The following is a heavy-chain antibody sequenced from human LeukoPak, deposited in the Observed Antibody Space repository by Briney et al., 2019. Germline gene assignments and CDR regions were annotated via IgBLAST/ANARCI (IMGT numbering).Heavy chain of an antibody. CDR2: INRSGST. CDR3: ARGHCSGGSCYPG. V-gene: IGHV4-34*01. J-gene: IGHJ4*02. Sequence: PSETLSLTCAVYGGSFSGYYWSWIRQPPGKGLEWIGEINRSGSTNYNPSLKSRVTISVDTSKNQFSLKLSSVTAADTAVYYCARGHCSGGSCYPGWGQGTLVTVSS. CDR1: GGSFSGYY. D-gene: IGHD2-15*01.